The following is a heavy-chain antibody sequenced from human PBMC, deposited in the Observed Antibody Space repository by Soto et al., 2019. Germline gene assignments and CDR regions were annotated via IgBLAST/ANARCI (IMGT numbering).Heavy chain of an antibody. CDR2: VSWRDAV. J-gene: IGHJ5*02. CDR3: AHTGLLYSAYGWFGP. Sequence: GLDLEWLALVSWRDAVRYNPALKSRLTITKDTSKDQVALTLTNVAPVDTATYYCAHTGLLYSAYGWFGPWGQGTLVNVSS. V-gene: IGHV2-5*01. D-gene: IGHD2-21*01.